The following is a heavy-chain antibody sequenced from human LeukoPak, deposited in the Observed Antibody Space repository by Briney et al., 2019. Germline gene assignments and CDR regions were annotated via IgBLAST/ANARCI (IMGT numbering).Heavy chain of an antibody. CDR3: ARGRGRSDY. Sequence: SETLSLTCAVYGGSFSGYYWSWIRQPPGKGLEWIGEINHSGSTNYNPSLKSRVTISVDTSKNQFSLKLSSVTAADTAVYYCARGRGRSDYWGQGTLVTVSS. J-gene: IGHJ4*02. CDR1: GGSFSGYY. CDR2: INHSGST. V-gene: IGHV4-34*01.